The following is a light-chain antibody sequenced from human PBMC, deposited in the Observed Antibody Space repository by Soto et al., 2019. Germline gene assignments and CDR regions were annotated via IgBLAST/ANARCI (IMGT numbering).Light chain of an antibody. J-gene: IGLJ1*01. CDR2: EGH. V-gene: IGLV2-23*01. Sequence: QSALTQPASVSGSPGESITILCTGSRRDIGSYNLVSWYQQHPGKAPKLVIFEGHKRPSDISDRFSGSKSAYTASLTISGLQPDDEADYYCCSYAGADSEPYVLGTWTKLTVL. CDR1: RRDIGSYNL. CDR3: CSYAGADSEPYV.